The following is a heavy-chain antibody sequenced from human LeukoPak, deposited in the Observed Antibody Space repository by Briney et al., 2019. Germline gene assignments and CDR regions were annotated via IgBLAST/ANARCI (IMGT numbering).Heavy chain of an antibody. J-gene: IGHJ6*03. V-gene: IGHV4-34*01. Sequence: PSETQSLTCAVYGGSFSGYYWSWIRQPPGKGLEWIGEINHSGSTNYNPSLKSRVTILVDTSKARFSLKLSSVTAADTAVYYCARPNTLNTAYYYMDVWGKGTTVTVSS. CDR3: ARPNTLNTAYYYMDV. D-gene: IGHD2-21*02. CDR1: GGSFSGYY. CDR2: INHSGST.